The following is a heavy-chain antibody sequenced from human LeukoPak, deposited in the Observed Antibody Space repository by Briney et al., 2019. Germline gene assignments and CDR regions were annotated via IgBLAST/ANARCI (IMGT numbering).Heavy chain of an antibody. D-gene: IGHD2-15*01. J-gene: IGHJ4*02. CDR3: ARGLSCSGNTCYAAHFDS. V-gene: IGHV1-3*01. CDR1: GYTFTNYA. CDR2: INGGIGNT. Sequence: GASVKVSCKASGYTFTNYAMHWVRQAPGQRLEWMGWINGGIGNTKYSQKFQGRVAMTRDTSTSTAYMELRSLRSDDTAVYYCARGLSCSGNTCYAAHFDSWGQGTLVTVSS.